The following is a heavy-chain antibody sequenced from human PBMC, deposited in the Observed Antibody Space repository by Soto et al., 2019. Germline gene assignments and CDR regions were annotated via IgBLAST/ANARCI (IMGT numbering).Heavy chain of an antibody. V-gene: IGHV4-34*01. J-gene: IGHJ4*02. CDR1: GGSFSGYY. CDR3: ARGVADY. Sequence: QVQLQQWGAGLLKPSETLSLTCAVYGGSFSGYYWSWIRQPPGKGLEWIGEINHSGSTNYNPSLKXRXXISVDTSKNQFSLKLSSVTAADTAVYYCARGVADYWGQGTLVTVSS. CDR2: INHSGST.